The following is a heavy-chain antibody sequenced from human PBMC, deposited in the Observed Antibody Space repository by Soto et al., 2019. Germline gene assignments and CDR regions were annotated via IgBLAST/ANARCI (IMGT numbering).Heavy chain of an antibody. J-gene: IGHJ4*02. CDR1: GFTFSNFG. V-gene: IGHV3-23*01. Sequence: EVQVLESGGGLVQPGGSLRLSCAASGFTFSNFGMNWVRQAPGKGLEWVSGVRSDGDTTYNAESVKGRFTVSRDTSRNTVYLHMNSLRAEDTAIYYCAKGKGVGATPDGANCWGQGTLVTVSS. CDR2: VRSDGDTT. D-gene: IGHD1-26*01. CDR3: AKGKGVGATPDGANC.